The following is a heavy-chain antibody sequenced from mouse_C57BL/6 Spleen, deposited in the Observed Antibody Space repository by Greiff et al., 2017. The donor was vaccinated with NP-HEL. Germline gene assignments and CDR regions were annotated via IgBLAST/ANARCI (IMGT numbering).Heavy chain of an antibody. D-gene: IGHD1-1*01. CDR2: IHPNSGST. CDR3: ARFITTVVAPGYFDV. Sequence: QVQLQQPGAELVKPGASVKLSCKASGYTFTSYWMHWVKQRPGQGLEWIGMIHPNSGSTNYNEKFKSKATLTVDQSSSTAYMQLSSLTSEDSAVYYCARFITTVVAPGYFDVWGTGTTVTVSS. V-gene: IGHV1-64*01. CDR1: GYTFTSYW. J-gene: IGHJ1*03.